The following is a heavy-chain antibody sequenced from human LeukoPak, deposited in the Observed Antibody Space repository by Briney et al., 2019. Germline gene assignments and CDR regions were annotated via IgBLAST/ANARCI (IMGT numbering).Heavy chain of an antibody. CDR2: IYYSGST. CDR1: GGSISSGGYY. CDR3: ARDGYLSRWYDFDY. V-gene: IGHV4-31*03. J-gene: IGHJ4*02. Sequence: NPSETLSLTCTVSGGSISSGGYYWSWIRQHPGKGLEWIGYIYYSGSTYYNPSLKSRVTISVDTSKNQFSLKLSSVTAADTAVYYCARDGYLSRWYDFDYWGKENLVTVSS. D-gene: IGHD6-13*01.